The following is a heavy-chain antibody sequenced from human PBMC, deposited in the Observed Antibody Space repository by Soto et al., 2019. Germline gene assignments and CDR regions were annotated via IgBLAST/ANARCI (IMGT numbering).Heavy chain of an antibody. CDR2: MNPNTGNA. D-gene: IGHD1-7*01. CDR1: GYTFTGYY. Sequence: ASVKVSCKASGYTFTGYYMHWVRQAPGQGFEWMGWMNPNTGNAGYAQKFQGRVSMTRDTTISTAYMELTSLTSDDTAVYFCARDVIGTTDRFDPWGQGTLVTVSS. V-gene: IGHV1-2*02. J-gene: IGHJ5*02. CDR3: ARDVIGTTDRFDP.